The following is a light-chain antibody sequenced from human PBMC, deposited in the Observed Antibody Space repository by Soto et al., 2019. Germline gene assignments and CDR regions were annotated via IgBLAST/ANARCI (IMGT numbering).Light chain of an antibody. CDR2: NND. J-gene: IGLJ3*02. CDR3: QSHDASLSGAV. V-gene: IGLV1-40*03. CDR1: SSNLGAGFD. Sequence: QAVVTQPPSVSGAPGQRVTISCTGSSSNLGAGFDVNWYQHLPGTAPKVVIHNNDNRPSGVPDRFSGSRSGASASLAITGLQTDDEAVYDCQSHDASLSGAVFGGGTKVTVL.